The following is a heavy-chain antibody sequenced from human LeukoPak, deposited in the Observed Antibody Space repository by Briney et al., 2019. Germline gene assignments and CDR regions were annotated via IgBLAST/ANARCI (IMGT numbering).Heavy chain of an antibody. J-gene: IGHJ4*02. CDR2: ISSGSGYI. Sequence: PGGTLRLSCAASGFTFSSYGMSWVRQAPGKGLEWVSSISSGSGYIYYADSVKGRFTISRDNAKNTLYLQMNSLRAEDTAVYYCARDRGSTEFDYWGQGTLVTVSS. D-gene: IGHD1-26*01. CDR1: GFTFSSYG. V-gene: IGHV3-21*01. CDR3: ARDRGSTEFDY.